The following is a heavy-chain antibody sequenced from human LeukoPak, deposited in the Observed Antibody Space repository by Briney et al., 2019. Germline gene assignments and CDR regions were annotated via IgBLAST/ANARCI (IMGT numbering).Heavy chain of an antibody. Sequence: PSETLSLTCAVYGGSFSGYYWSWIRQPPGKGLEWIGEINHSGSTNYNPSLKSRVTISVDTSKNQFSLKLSSVTAADTAVYYCARDYDSSGYSRAFDIWGQGTMVTVSS. CDR2: INHSGST. CDR3: ARDYDSSGYSRAFDI. CDR1: GGSFSGYY. V-gene: IGHV4-34*01. J-gene: IGHJ3*02. D-gene: IGHD3-22*01.